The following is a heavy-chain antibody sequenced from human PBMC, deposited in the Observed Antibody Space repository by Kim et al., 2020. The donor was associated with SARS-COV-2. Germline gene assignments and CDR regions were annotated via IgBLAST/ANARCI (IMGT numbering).Heavy chain of an antibody. V-gene: IGHV3-74*01. D-gene: IGHD4-4*01. CDR3: ARVPGKSYYSKLR. Sequence: ADSEKGRFNITRDNAKNTLYLQMNSLRAEDTAVYYCARVPGKSYYSKLRWGQGTLVTVSS. J-gene: IGHJ4*02.